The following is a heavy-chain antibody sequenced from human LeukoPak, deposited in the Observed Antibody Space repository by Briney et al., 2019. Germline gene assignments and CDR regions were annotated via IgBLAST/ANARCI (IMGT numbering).Heavy chain of an antibody. D-gene: IGHD4-17*01. CDR1: GFTFTNYN. CDR3: ARLYGDWFDP. J-gene: IGHJ5*02. Sequence: GGSLRLSCAASGFTFTNYNMNWVRQATGKWLEWISYISGGSGTIYYAVSVRGRFTVSRDNAKDSLWLQMDSLRVEDTAVYFCARLYGDWFDPWGPGALVTVSS. CDR2: ISGGSGTI. V-gene: IGHV3-48*01.